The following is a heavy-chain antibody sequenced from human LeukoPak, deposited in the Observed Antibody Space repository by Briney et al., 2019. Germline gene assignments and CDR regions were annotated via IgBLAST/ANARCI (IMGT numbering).Heavy chain of an antibody. J-gene: IGHJ6*03. Sequence: GGSLRLSCAASGFTFSSYSMNWVRQAPGKGLEWVSSISSSSSYIYYADSVKGRFTISRDNAKNSLYLQMNSLRAEDTAVYYCARDVAGTAHYYHYYMDVWGKGTTVTISS. D-gene: IGHD3-10*01. CDR1: GFTFSSYS. CDR3: ARDVAGTAHYYHYYMDV. CDR2: ISSSSSYI. V-gene: IGHV3-21*01.